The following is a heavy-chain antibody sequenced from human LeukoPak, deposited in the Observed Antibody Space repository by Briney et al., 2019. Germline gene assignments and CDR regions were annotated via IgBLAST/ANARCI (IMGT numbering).Heavy chain of an antibody. CDR2: INSDGSSR. J-gene: IGHJ3*02. CDR3: ARDLGRTTDAFDI. Sequence: GGSLRLSCAASKFTFSNYWMHWVRQAPGKGLVWVSRINSDGSSRSYADSVKGRFTISRDNAKNTLYLQMNSLRAEDTAVYYCARDLGRTTDAFDIWGQGTMVTVSS. D-gene: IGHD4-11*01. CDR1: KFTFSNYW. V-gene: IGHV3-74*01.